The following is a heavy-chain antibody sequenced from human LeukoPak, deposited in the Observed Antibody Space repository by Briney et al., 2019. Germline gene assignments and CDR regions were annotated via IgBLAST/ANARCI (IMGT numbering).Heavy chain of an antibody. J-gene: IGHJ6*03. CDR3: ARAQCSSTGCYIYYMDV. CDR1: GGSISSYY. CDR2: IYYSGST. D-gene: IGHD2-2*02. Sequence: SETLSLTCTVSGGSISSYYWSWIRQPPGKGLEWIGYIYYSGSTNYNPSLKSRVTISVDTSKNQFSLKLSSVTAADTAVYYCARAQCSSTGCYIYYMDVWGKGTTVTVSS. V-gene: IGHV4-59*01.